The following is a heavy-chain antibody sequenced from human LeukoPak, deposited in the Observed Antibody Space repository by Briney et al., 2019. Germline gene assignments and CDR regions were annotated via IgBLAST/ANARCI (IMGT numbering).Heavy chain of an antibody. V-gene: IGHV1-18*01. CDR3: ARVEDSSGYYQVLGY. Sequence: ASVKVSCKASGYTFTSYGISWVRQAPGQGLEWMGWISAYNGNTNYAQKLQGRVTMTTDTSTSTAYMELRSLRSDDTAVYYCARVEDSSGYYQVLGYWGQGTRVTVSS. D-gene: IGHD3-22*01. CDR2: ISAYNGNT. CDR1: GYTFTSYG. J-gene: IGHJ4*02.